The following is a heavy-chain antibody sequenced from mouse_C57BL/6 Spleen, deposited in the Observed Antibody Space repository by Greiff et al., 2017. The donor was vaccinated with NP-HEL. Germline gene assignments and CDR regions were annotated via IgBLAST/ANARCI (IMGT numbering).Heavy chain of an antibody. J-gene: IGHJ2*01. Sequence: EVQLQQSGPELVKPGASVKISCKASGYTFTDYYMNWVKQSHGKSLEWIGDINPNNGGTSYNQKFKGKATLTVDKSSSTAYMELRSLTSEDSAVYYCAYSNYGRYFDYWGQGTTLTVSS. CDR1: GYTFTDYY. CDR3: AYSNYGRYFDY. D-gene: IGHD2-5*01. V-gene: IGHV1-26*01. CDR2: INPNNGGT.